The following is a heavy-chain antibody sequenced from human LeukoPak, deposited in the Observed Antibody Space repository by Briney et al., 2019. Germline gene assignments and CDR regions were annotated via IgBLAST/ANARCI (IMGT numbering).Heavy chain of an antibody. CDR3: AKQTGYYKDFDY. D-gene: IGHD3-9*01. CDR1: GSTFSSYA. Sequence: GGSLRLSCAASGSTFSSYAMSWVRQAPGKGLEWVSAISGSGGSTYYADSVKGRFTISRDNSKNTLYLQMNSLRAEDTAVYYCAKQTGYYKDFDYWGQGTLVTVPS. V-gene: IGHV3-23*01. CDR2: ISGSGGST. J-gene: IGHJ4*02.